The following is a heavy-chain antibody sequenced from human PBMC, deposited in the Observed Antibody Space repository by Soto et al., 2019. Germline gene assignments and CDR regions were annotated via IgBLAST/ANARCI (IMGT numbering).Heavy chain of an antibody. J-gene: IGHJ4*02. CDR1: GGSISSGGYY. CDR2: IYYSGST. V-gene: IGHV4-31*03. Sequence: PSETLSLTCTVSGGSISSGGYYWSWIRQHPGKGPEWIGYIYYSGSTYYNPSLKSRVTISVDTSKNQFSLKLSSVTAADTAVYYCARDSDDSSGFPLGYWGQGTLVTVSS. CDR3: ARDSDDSSGFPLGY. D-gene: IGHD3-22*01.